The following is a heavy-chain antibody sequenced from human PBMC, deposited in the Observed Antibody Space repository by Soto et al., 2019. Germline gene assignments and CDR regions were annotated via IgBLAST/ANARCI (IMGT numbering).Heavy chain of an antibody. Sequence: KPSETLSLTCTVSGVPVSRDYHWIWIRQPPGKGLEWIGHIRYTGSPSYNPSLKSRLTMSVDTSKNQFSLELSSVTAADTAVYYCARAWDFWGQGTLVTVS. CDR3: ARAWDF. D-gene: IGHD1-26*01. CDR2: IRYTGSP. J-gene: IGHJ1*01. CDR1: GVPVSRDYH. V-gene: IGHV4-30-4*01.